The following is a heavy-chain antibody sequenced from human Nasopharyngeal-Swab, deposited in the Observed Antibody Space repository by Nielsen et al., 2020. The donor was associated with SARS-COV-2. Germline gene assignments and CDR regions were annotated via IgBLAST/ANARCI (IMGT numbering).Heavy chain of an antibody. CDR3: VKDDSSGVAWLAGAFDF. V-gene: IGHV3-9*01. CDR2: LSWNSKYI. CDR1: GFDFDVYA. Sequence: GGSLRLSCEASGFDFDVYAMHWVRQAPGKGLEWVSGLSWNSKYIAYAESVKGRFTVSRDNAKMSLNLQMDSLRAEDTALYFCVKDDSSGVAWLAGAFDFWGQGTMVTVSS. J-gene: IGHJ3*01. D-gene: IGHD3-22*01.